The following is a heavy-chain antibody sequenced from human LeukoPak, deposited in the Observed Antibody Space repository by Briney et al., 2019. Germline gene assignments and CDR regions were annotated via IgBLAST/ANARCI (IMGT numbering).Heavy chain of an antibody. Sequence: PGGSLRLSCAASGFTFSSYAMHWVRQAPGKGLEWVAVISYDGSNKYYADSVKGRFTISRDNSKNTLHLQMNSLRAEDTAVYYCARDPVDWDINYFDYWGQGTLVTVSS. D-gene: IGHD1/OR15-1a*01. CDR2: ISYDGSNK. V-gene: IGHV3-30-3*01. CDR3: ARDPVDWDINYFDY. J-gene: IGHJ4*02. CDR1: GFTFSSYA.